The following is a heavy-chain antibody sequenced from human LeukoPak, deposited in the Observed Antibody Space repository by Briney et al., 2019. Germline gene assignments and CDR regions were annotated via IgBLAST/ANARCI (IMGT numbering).Heavy chain of an antibody. D-gene: IGHD3-10*01. Sequence: SETLSLTCTVSGGSISNYYWGWIRQPPGKGLEWIGYIYTSGSTNYNPSLKSRVTISVDTSKNQFSLKLSSVTAADTAVYYCARSRSGSFDYWGQGTLVTVSS. CDR1: GGSISNYY. CDR3: ARSRSGSFDY. CDR2: IYTSGST. V-gene: IGHV4-4*09. J-gene: IGHJ4*02.